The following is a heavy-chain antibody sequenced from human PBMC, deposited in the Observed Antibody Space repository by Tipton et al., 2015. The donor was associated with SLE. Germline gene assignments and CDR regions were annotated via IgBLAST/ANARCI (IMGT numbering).Heavy chain of an antibody. D-gene: IGHD3-10*01. Sequence: SLRLSCAASGFTFSGYSMHWVRQAPGKGLEWVSYISSSSTTIYYADSVKGRFTISRDNAKNSLYLQMNSLRAEDTAVYYCARDHLLWFGEGRWFDPWGQGTLVTVSS. V-gene: IGHV3-48*01. J-gene: IGHJ5*02. CDR3: ARDHLLWFGEGRWFDP. CDR1: GFTFSGYS. CDR2: ISSSSTTI.